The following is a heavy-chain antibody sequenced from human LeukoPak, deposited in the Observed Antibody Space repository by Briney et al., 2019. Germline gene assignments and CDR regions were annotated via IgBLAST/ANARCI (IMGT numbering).Heavy chain of an antibody. CDR2: ISYDGSNK. J-gene: IGHJ4*02. V-gene: IGHV3-30*18. CDR3: AKWGGFAAYCGGDCYSVDY. D-gene: IGHD2-21*02. Sequence: PGGSLRLSCAASGFTFSSYGMHWVRQAPGRGLEWVAVISYDGSNKYYADSVKGRFTISRDNSKNTLYLQMNSLRAEDTAVYYCAKWGGFAAYCGGDCYSVDYWGQGTLVTVSS. CDR1: GFTFSSYG.